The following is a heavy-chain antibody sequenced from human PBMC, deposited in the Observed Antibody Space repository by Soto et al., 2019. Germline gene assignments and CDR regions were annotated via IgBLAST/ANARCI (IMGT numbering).Heavy chain of an antibody. CDR1: GFTFSSYG. CDR3: ASLGYCSSTSCSDDAFDI. D-gene: IGHD2-2*01. V-gene: IGHV3-33*01. CDR2: IWYDGSNK. J-gene: IGHJ3*02. Sequence: GGSLRLSCAASGFTFSSYGMHWVRQAPGKGLEWVAVIWYDGSNKYYADSVKGRFTISRDNSKNTLYLQMNSLRAEDTAVYYCASLGYCSSTSCSDDAFDIWGQGTMVTVSS.